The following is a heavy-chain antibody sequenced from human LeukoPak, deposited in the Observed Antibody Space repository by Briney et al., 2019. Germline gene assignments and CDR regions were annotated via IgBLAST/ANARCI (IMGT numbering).Heavy chain of an antibody. D-gene: IGHD3-3*01. V-gene: IGHV3-30-3*01. CDR2: ISYDGSNK. CDR1: GFTFSSYA. J-gene: IGHJ4*02. CDR3: ARDQDDFWSGYYTEYYFDY. Sequence: PGRSLRLSCAASGFTFSSYAMHWVRQAPGKGLEWVAVISYDGSNKYYADSVKGRFTISRDNSKNTLYLQMNSLRAEDTAVYYCARDQDDFWSGYYTEYYFDYWGQGTLVTVSS.